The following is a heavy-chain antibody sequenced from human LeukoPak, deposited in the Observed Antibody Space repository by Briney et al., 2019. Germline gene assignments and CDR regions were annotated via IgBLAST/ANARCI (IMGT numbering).Heavy chain of an antibody. V-gene: IGHV3-23*01. CDR3: AKEKQRNFDY. J-gene: IGHJ4*02. Sequence: QAGGSLRLSCAASGFTFSNYAMSWVRQAPGKGLEWVSGISGSGDSTYYGDSVKGWFTISRDNSKNTLYLQMNSLRAEDTAVYYCAKEKQRNFDYWGQGTLVTVSS. CDR2: ISGSGDST. CDR1: GFTFSNYA.